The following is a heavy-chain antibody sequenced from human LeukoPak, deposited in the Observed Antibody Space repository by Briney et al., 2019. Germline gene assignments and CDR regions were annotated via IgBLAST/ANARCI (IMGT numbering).Heavy chain of an antibody. Sequence: KTSETLSLTCTVSGGSISSYYWSWIRQPPGKGLEWIGYIYYGGSTNYNPSLKSRVTISVDTSKNQFSLKLSSVTAADTAVYYCARGGRATDAFDIWGQGTMVTVSS. CDR3: ARGGRATDAFDI. CDR1: GGSISSYY. CDR2: IYYGGST. D-gene: IGHD1-26*01. V-gene: IGHV4-59*01. J-gene: IGHJ3*02.